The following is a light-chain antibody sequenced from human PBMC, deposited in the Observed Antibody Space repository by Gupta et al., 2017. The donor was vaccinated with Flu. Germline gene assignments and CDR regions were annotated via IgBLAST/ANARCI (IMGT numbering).Light chain of an antibody. CDR3: QHYRHWPL. Sequence: GDRVTRSCRDSESVSGNLARYQRKPGPPPRLLIHGASNSAAGVPARCSGSGSGRDFTLTISSVQSEDSAVYDWQHYRHWPLFGQGTRLEIK. J-gene: IGKJ2*01. CDR1: ESVSGN. CDR2: GAS. V-gene: IGKV3-15*01.